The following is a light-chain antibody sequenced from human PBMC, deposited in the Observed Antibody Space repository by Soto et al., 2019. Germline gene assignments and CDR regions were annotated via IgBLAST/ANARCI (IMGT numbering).Light chain of an antibody. CDR3: QQRSNWPWT. V-gene: IGKV3-11*01. CDR2: DAS. CDR1: QSVSSN. Sequence: EIVMTQSPATLSVSPGERVTLSCRASQSVSSNLAWYQQKPGQAPRLLIYDASNRATGIPARFSGSGSGTDFTLTISSLEPEDFAVYYCQQRSNWPWTFGGGTKVDIK. J-gene: IGKJ4*01.